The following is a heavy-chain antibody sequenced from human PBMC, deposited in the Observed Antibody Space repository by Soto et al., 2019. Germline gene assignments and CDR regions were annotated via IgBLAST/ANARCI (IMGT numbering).Heavy chain of an antibody. CDR2: ISWNSNII. CDR3: AKVGPGGFCRGGRCYFDY. CDR1: GFTFDDYA. J-gene: IGHJ4*02. Sequence: EVQLVESGGGLVQPGRSLSLSCAASGFTFDDYAMHWVRRVPGTGLEWVSSISWNSNIIAYADSVKGRFSISRANAKNSLYLQMHSLRPEDTALYYCAKVGPGGFCRGGRCYFDYWGQGTLVTVSS. V-gene: IGHV3-9*01. D-gene: IGHD2-15*01.